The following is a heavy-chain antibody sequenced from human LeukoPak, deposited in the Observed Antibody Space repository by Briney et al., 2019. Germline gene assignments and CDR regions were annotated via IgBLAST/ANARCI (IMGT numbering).Heavy chain of an antibody. J-gene: IGHJ4*02. CDR1: GYTVTSYD. CDR2: MNPNSGKT. CDR3: ARGSRYCSSTSCSYYFDY. V-gene: IGHV1-8*03. Sequence: GGSGKVSCKASGYTVTSYDINWVGQATGQGGEGRGGMNPNSGKTGYAQKFQGRVTITRTTSISTAYMELSSLRSEATAVYYCARGSRYCSSTSCSYYFDYWGQGTLVTVSS. D-gene: IGHD2-2*01.